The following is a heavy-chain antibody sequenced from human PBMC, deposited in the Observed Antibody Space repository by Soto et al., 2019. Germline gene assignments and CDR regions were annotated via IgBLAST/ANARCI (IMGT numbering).Heavy chain of an antibody. CDR2: IIPIFGTA. Sequence: QVQLVQSGAEVKKPGSSVKVSCKASGGTFSSYAISWVRQAPGQGLAWMGGIIPIFGTAKYAQKYQGRVTITADESKSTAYMELSSLRSEDTAVYYCARETSQYSSSWYPPFDYWGQGTLVTVSS. J-gene: IGHJ4*02. D-gene: IGHD6-13*01. CDR3: ARETSQYSSSWYPPFDY. CDR1: GGTFSSYA. V-gene: IGHV1-69*12.